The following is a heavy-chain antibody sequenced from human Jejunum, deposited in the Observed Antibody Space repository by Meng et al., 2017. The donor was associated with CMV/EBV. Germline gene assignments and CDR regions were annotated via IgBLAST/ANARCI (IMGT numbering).Heavy chain of an antibody. Sequence: VSGGSVTGSYWIWIRQPPGKGPAWIGYIYYTGSTDSHPSLQSRVTISVDTSKNQFSLKLNSVTAADTAVYYCARDVLLGTHNWFDPWGRGTLVTVSS. J-gene: IGHJ5*02. CDR3: ARDVLLGTHNWFDP. CDR1: GGSVTGSY. CDR2: IYYTGST. D-gene: IGHD1-14*01. V-gene: IGHV4-59*02.